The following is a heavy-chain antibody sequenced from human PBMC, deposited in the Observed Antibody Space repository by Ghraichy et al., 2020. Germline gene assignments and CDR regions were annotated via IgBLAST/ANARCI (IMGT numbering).Heavy chain of an antibody. J-gene: IGHJ4*02. D-gene: IGHD6-13*01. Sequence: GGSLRLSCAASGFTFSNAWMSWVRQAPGKGLEWVGRIRSKADDATTEYAANVRGRFSISEDDSKNKLFLQINSLKSEDTGVYYCTTSITGSNYIGYWGQGTLFTVTS. CDR1: GFTFSNAW. CDR2: IRSKADDATT. V-gene: IGHV3-15*01. CDR3: TTSITGSNYIGY.